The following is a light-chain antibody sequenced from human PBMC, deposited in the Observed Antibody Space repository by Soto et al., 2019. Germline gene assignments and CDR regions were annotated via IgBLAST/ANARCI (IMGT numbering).Light chain of an antibody. CDR2: WAT. Sequence: DIVMIQSPDSLAVSLGERATINCKSSQSLLYSSDNKNYLAWYQQTPGQPPKLLIFWATTRESGVPDRFSGSGSGTDFTLTISRLEPEDFAVYYCQQYGSSGTFGQGTKVDIK. V-gene: IGKV4-1*01. CDR1: QSLLYSSDNKNY. CDR3: QQYGSSGT. J-gene: IGKJ1*01.